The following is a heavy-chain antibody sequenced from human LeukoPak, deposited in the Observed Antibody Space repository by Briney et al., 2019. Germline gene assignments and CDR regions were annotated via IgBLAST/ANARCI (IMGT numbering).Heavy chain of an antibody. J-gene: IGHJ3*02. D-gene: IGHD3-3*01. CDR1: GFIFSNFA. CDR2: VSGSGDNT. V-gene: IGHV3-23*01. CDR3: AKINIPDSWSGDPNDAFDI. Sequence: GGSLRLSCAASGFIFSNFAMTWVRQAPGRRLEWVSAVSGSGDNTYYGDYMKGRFTASRDNSKNTLYLQVNSLSDEDTAIYYCAKINIPDSWSGDPNDAFDIWGQGAMVTVSS.